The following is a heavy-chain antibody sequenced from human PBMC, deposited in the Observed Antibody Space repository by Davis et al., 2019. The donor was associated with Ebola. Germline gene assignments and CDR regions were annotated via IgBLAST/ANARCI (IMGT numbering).Heavy chain of an antibody. CDR1: GFTFSRYS. Sequence: PGGSLRLSCAASGFTFSRYSMNWVRQAPGKGLEWVSYISSSSSTRYYADSVKGRFTIFRDNVKNSLYLQMNSLRDEDTAVYYCVRQGDGADWWYPRGGGFDYWGQGTLVTVSS. CDR3: VRQGDGADWWYPRGGGFDY. D-gene: IGHD2-15*01. V-gene: IGHV3-48*02. J-gene: IGHJ4*02. CDR2: ISSSSSTR.